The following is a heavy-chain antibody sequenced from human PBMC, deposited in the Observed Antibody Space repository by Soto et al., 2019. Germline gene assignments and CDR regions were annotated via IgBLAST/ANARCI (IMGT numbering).Heavy chain of an antibody. J-gene: IGHJ2*01. V-gene: IGHV3-23*01. CDR2: ISFSDGGT. CDR3: VKDDRILGRRYFDL. Sequence: GGPFRLSCESSVFTFSSYAMTWVRQAPGKGLEWVSSISFSDGGTYYADSVKGRLTISRDNSKNTLFLQMNSLRVEDTAVYYCVKDDRILGRRYFDLWGRGTLVTVPQ. D-gene: IGHD2-15*01. CDR1: VFTFSSYA.